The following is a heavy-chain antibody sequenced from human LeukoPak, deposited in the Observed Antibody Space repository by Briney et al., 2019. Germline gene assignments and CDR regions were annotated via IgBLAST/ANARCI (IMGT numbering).Heavy chain of an antibody. Sequence: PSETLSLTCTVSGGSISSYYWSWIRQPPGKGLEWIGYIYYTGSTNYNSSLKSRVTISVDTSKNQFSLKLSSVTAADTAVYYCARWDTAAASLFDYWGQGTLVTVSS. CDR2: IYYTGST. V-gene: IGHV4-59*08. CDR1: GGSISSYY. J-gene: IGHJ4*02. D-gene: IGHD2-2*01. CDR3: ARWDTAAASLFDY.